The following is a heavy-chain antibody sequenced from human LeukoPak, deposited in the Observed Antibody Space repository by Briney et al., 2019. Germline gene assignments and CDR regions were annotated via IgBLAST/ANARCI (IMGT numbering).Heavy chain of an antibody. D-gene: IGHD3-22*01. J-gene: IGHJ4*02. CDR1: GGSISSSSYY. CDR3: ARHQDDSSGYYYTASFDY. Sequence: PSETLSLTCTVSGGSISSSSYYWGWIRQPPGKGLEWIVSIYYSGGTYYNPSLKSRVTISVDTSKNQFSLKLSSVTAADTAVYYCARHQDDSSGYYYTASFDYWGQGTLVTVSS. V-gene: IGHV4-39*01. CDR2: IYYSGGT.